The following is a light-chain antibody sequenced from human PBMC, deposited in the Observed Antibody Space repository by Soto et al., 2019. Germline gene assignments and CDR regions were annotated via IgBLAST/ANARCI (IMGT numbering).Light chain of an antibody. CDR3: ISYTRNSTLV. V-gene: IGLV2-14*01. CDR2: EVS. Sequence: QSALTQPASVSGSPGQSITISCTGTSSDVGAYNYVSWYQQHPGKAPKLMIYEVSNRPSGVSNRFSGSKSGNTASLTISGLQAEDEAAYYCISYTRNSTLVFGGGTKLTVL. J-gene: IGLJ2*01. CDR1: SSDVGAYNY.